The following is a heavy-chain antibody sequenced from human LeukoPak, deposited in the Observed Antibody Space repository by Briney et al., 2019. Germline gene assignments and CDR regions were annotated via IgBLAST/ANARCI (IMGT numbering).Heavy chain of an antibody. D-gene: IGHD3-9*01. CDR2: IYPGDSDT. CDR1: GYSFTSYW. J-gene: IGHJ3*02. V-gene: IGHV5-51*01. Sequence: GESLKISCKGSGYSFTSYWIGWVRQMPGKGLEWMGIIYPGDSDTRYSPSFQGQVTISADKSISTAYLQWSSLKASDTAMYYCARRLVISLGIPDDAFDIWGQGTMVTVSS. CDR3: ARRLVISLGIPDDAFDI.